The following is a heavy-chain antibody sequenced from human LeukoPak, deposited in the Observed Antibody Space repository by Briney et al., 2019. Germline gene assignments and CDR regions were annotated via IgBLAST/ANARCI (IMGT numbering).Heavy chain of an antibody. V-gene: IGHV4-39*07. J-gene: IGHJ4*02. Sequence: SETLSLTCTVSGGSISSSSYYWGWIRQPPGKGLEWIGSIYYSGSTYYNPSLKSRVTISVDTSKNQFSLKLSSVTAADTAVYYCATLHTGGSYSRAFDYWGQGTLVTVSS. D-gene: IGHD1-26*01. CDR2: IYYSGST. CDR1: GGSISSSSYY. CDR3: ATLHTGGSYSRAFDY.